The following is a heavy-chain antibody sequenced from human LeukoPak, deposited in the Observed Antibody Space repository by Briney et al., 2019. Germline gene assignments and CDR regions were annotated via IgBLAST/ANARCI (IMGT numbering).Heavy chain of an antibody. Sequence: PGGSLRLSCAASGFTLSSYSMNWVRQAPGKGLEWVSSISSSSSYIYYADSVKGRFTISRDNAKNSLYLQMNSLRAEDTAVYYCASRGSLPYNWFDPWGQGTLVTVSS. V-gene: IGHV3-21*04. CDR3: ASRGSLPYNWFDP. J-gene: IGHJ5*02. CDR2: ISSSSSYI. CDR1: GFTLSSYS. D-gene: IGHD2-15*01.